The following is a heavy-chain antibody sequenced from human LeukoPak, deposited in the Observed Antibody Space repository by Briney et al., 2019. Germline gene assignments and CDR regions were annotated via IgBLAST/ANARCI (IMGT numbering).Heavy chain of an antibody. V-gene: IGHV3-30*14. CDR2: ISYDGSNK. D-gene: IGHD3-10*02. Sequence: PGRSLRLSCAASGFTFSSYAMHWVRQAPGKGLEWVAVISYDGSNKYYADSVKGRFTISRDNSKNTLYLQMNSLRAEDTAVYYCARMLGGGYTGLFDCWGQGTLVTVSS. CDR3: ARMLGGGYTGLFDC. CDR1: GFTFSSYA. J-gene: IGHJ4*02.